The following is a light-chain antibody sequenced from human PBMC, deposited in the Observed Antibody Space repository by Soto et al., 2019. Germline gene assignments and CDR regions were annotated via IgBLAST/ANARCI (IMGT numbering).Light chain of an antibody. CDR1: QSVSNY. CDR2: GAF. J-gene: IGKJ1*01. V-gene: IGKV3D-15*01. Sequence: DIVMTQSPATLSVSPGERATLSCRAIQSVSNYLAWYQQKPGQAPRFLIYGAFSRATGIPDRFSGSGSGTDFTLTISSLQSADFAVYFCQQYNNWARTFGQGTKVDIK. CDR3: QQYNNWART.